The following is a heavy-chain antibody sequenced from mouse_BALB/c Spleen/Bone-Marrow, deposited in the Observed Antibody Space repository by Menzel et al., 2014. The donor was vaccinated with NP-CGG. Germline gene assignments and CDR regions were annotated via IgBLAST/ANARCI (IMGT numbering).Heavy chain of an antibody. Sequence: EVQLQESGGGLVQPGGSLKLSCATSGSTFRDYYMYWVRQTPEKRLEWVAYISNGGGSTYYPDTVNGRFTISRDNAKNTLYLQMSRLKSEDTAMYYCARQGTLDYWGQGTSVTVSS. V-gene: IGHV5-12*02. J-gene: IGHJ4*01. CDR3: ARQGTLDY. CDR1: GSTFRDYY. CDR2: ISNGGGST.